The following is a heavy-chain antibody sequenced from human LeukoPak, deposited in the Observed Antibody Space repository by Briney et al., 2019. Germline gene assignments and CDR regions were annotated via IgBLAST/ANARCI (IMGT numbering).Heavy chain of an antibody. D-gene: IGHD6-13*01. Sequence: EASVKVSCKASGGTFSSYAISWVRQAPGQGLEWMGGIIPIFGTANYAQKFQGRVTITADESTSTAYMELSSLRSEDTAVYYCARVVGMRYSSSWHLFDYWGQGTLVTVSS. V-gene: IGHV1-69*13. CDR2: IIPIFGTA. J-gene: IGHJ4*02. CDR3: ARVVGMRYSSSWHLFDY. CDR1: GGTFSSYA.